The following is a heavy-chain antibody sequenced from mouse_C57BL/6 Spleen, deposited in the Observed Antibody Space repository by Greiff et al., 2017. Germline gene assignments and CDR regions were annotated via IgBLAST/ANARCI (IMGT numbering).Heavy chain of an antibody. V-gene: IGHV5-17*01. Sequence: EVQLVESGGGLVKPGGSLKLSCAASGFTFSDYGMHWVRQAPEKGLEWVAYISSGSSTIYYADTVKGRFTISRDNAKNTLFLQMTSLRSEDTAMYYCARRALYDYDDAMDYWGQGTSVTVSS. CDR3: ARRALYDYDDAMDY. CDR1: GFTFSDYG. D-gene: IGHD2-4*01. J-gene: IGHJ4*01. CDR2: ISSGSSTI.